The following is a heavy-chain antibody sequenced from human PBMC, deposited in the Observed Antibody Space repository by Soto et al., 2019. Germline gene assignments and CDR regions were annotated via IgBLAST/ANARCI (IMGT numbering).Heavy chain of an antibody. V-gene: IGHV3-23*01. J-gene: IGHJ6*02. CDR3: ATYTYSGYDTYGGNTGYYYYGMDV. CDR2: ISGSGGST. Sequence: GGSLRLSCAASGFTFSSYAMSWVRQAPGKGLEWVSAISGSGGSTYYADSVKGRFTISRDNSKNTLYLQMNSLRAEDTAVYYCATYTYSGYDTYGGNTGYYYYGMDVWGQGTTVTVSS. CDR1: GFTFSSYA. D-gene: IGHD5-12*01.